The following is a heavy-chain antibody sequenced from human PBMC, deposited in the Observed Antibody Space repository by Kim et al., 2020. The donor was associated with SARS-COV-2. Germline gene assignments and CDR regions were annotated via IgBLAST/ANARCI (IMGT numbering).Heavy chain of an antibody. J-gene: IGHJ6*02. CDR3: ARDNVAYYYGSVFWVAPGGVVNYTYAMEV. D-gene: IGHD3-10*01. CDR2: ISSSTS. CDR1: GFTFSSYS. V-gene: IGHV3-21*01. Sequence: GGSLRLSCAASGFTFSSYSMNWVRQAPGKGLEWVSSISSSTSYADSVKGRFTISRDNAKNSLYLQMNSLRAEDTAVYDCARDNVAYYYGSVFWVAPGGVVNYTYAMEVRGQGPTVTV.